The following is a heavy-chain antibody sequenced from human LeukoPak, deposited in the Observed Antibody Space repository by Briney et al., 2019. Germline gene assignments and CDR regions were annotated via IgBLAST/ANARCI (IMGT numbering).Heavy chain of an antibody. V-gene: IGHV3-49*04. J-gene: IGHJ4*02. D-gene: IGHD6-13*01. CDR3: TRLFSESSSWALDY. Sequence: PGGSLRLSCTASGFSFGDYAMSWVRQAPGKGLEWVGFIRSKLYGWTTQYAASVKGRFTISRDDSKSIAYLQMNSLKTEDTAVYYCTRLFSESSSWALDYWGQGSLVTVPS. CDR1: GFSFGDYA. CDR2: IRSKLYGWTT.